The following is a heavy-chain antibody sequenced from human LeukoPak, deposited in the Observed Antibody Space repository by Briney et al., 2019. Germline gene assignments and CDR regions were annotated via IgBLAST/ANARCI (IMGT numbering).Heavy chain of an antibody. V-gene: IGHV3-74*01. CDR2: MNSDGSST. D-gene: IGHD3-22*01. CDR1: GFTFSSHW. CDR3: ARGNYYDSSGPGGY. Sequence: GGSLRLSCAASGFTFSSHWMHWVRQTPGKGLVWVSLMNSDGSSTSYVDSVAGRFTISRDNAKNTLYLQMSSLRAEDAAVYYCARGNYYDSSGPGGYWGQGTLVIVSS. J-gene: IGHJ4*02.